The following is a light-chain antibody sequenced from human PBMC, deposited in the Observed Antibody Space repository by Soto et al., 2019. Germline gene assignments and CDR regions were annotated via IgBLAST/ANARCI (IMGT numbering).Light chain of an antibody. J-gene: IGKJ4*01. CDR2: SAS. CDR1: QSVSRY. CDR3: QQRSNWPLT. Sequence: EIVLTQSPATLSLSPGERATLSCRASQSVSRYLAWYQQKPGQAPRLLIYSASNRATGIPARFSGSGSGTDFILTISSLDPEDFAVYYCQQRSNWPLTFGGGTKVEIK. V-gene: IGKV3-11*01.